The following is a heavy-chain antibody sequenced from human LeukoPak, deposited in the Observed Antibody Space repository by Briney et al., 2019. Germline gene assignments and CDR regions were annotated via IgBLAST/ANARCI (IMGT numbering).Heavy chain of an antibody. Sequence: GGSLRLPCAASGFPFSSYRMNWARHAPGKGLEWVSYISSSSSTIYYADSVKGRFTISRDNGKNSLYLQMNSLRDEDTAVYYCARDEQWLVRWDYWGQGTLVTVSS. CDR3: ARDEQWLVRWDY. CDR2: ISSSSSTI. D-gene: IGHD6-19*01. J-gene: IGHJ4*02. V-gene: IGHV3-48*02. CDR1: GFPFSSYR.